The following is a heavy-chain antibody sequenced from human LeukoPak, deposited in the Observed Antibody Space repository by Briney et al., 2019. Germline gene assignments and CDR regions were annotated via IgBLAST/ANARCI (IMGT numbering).Heavy chain of an antibody. D-gene: IGHD5-12*01. J-gene: IGHJ3*02. CDR3: ARAYSGYDPQPGESPKMGYDAFDI. V-gene: IGHV1-18*01. CDR2: ISAYNGNT. CDR1: GYTFTSYG. Sequence: GASVKVSCKASGYTFTSYGISWVRQAPGQGLEWMGWISAYNGNTNYAQKLQGRVTVTTDTSTSTAYMELRSLRSDDTAVYYCARAYSGYDPQPGESPKMGYDAFDIWGQGTMVTVSS.